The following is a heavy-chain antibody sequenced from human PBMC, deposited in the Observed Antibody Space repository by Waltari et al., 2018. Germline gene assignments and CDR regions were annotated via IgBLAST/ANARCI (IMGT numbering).Heavy chain of an antibody. CDR2: IYQSGST. V-gene: IGHV4-38-2*01. J-gene: IGHJ4*02. CDR3: ARSPLDYDFWSGYYAPFDY. CDR1: GYSISSGYY. Sequence: QVQLQESGPGLVKPSETLSLTCAVSGYSISSGYYWGWIRQPPGTGLEWIGSIYQSGSTYYNPSLKSRVTISVDTSKNQFSLKLSSVTAADTAVYYCARSPLDYDFWSGYYAPFDYWGQGTLVTVSS. D-gene: IGHD3-3*01.